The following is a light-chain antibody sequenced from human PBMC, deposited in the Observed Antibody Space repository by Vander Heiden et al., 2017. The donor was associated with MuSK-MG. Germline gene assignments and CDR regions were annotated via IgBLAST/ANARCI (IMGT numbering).Light chain of an antibody. CDR1: QSVSSN. CDR2: GTS. J-gene: IGKJ2*01. V-gene: IGKV3-15*01. Sequence: EIVMTQSPATLSVSPGERATLSCRASQSVSSNLAWYQQKPGQAPRLLIYGTSTRATGIPARFSGSGSGTEFTLTISSLQSEDFAVYYWQQDNTWYTFGQGTKLEIK. CDR3: QQDNTWYT.